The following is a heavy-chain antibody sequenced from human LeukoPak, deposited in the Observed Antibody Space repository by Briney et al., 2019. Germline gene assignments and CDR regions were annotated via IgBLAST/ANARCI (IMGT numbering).Heavy chain of an antibody. CDR2: INHSGST. Sequence: SETLSLTCAVYGGSFSGYYWSWIRQPPGKGLEWIGEINHSGSTNYNPSLKSRVTISVEKSKNQFSLKLSSVTAADPAVYYCARGAVWFGEYYYFDYWGQGTLVTVSS. V-gene: IGHV4-34*01. CDR1: GGSFSGYY. CDR3: ARGAVWFGEYYYFDY. J-gene: IGHJ4*02. D-gene: IGHD3-10*01.